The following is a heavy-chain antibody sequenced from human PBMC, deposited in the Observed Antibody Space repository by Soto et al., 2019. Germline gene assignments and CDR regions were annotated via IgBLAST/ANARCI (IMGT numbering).Heavy chain of an antibody. CDR2: IIPFCKAT. D-gene: IGHD3-16*01. CDR1: GGTFSGHA. CDR3: ARDVPLNYYDGTFSYYAMDV. Sequence: QVQLVQSGAEVKKPGSSVKVSCKASGGTFSGHAISWVRQAPGQGLEWMGGIIPFCKATNYAQKFQGRVTITADDSTSTAYMDLYSLRSGDTAVYYCARDVPLNYYDGTFSYYAMDVWGQGTTVTVSS. J-gene: IGHJ6*02. V-gene: IGHV1-69*01.